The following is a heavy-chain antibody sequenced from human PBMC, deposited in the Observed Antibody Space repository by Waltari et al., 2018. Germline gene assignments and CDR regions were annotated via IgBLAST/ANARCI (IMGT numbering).Heavy chain of an antibody. Sequence: QVQLVESGGGVVQPGRSLRLSCAASGFTFSSYAMHWVRQAPGKGLEWVAVISYDGSNKYYADSVKGRFTISRDNSKNTLYLQMNSLRAEDTAVYYCARERRQQLGPTYGMDVWGQGTTVTVSS. D-gene: IGHD6-13*01. CDR1: GFTFSSYA. J-gene: IGHJ6*02. CDR2: ISYDGSNK. V-gene: IGHV3-30-3*01. CDR3: ARERRQQLGPTYGMDV.